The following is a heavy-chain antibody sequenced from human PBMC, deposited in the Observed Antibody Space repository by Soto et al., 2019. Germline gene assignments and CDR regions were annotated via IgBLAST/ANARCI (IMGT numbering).Heavy chain of an antibody. V-gene: IGHV5-51*01. Sequence: GESLKISCQCSGYTFSNFWIGWVRQLPGKGLEWMGIIYPGDHETRYSPSFHGKVTISADKSIKTAYLQWNRLEASDTAFYFCARSPRSRTYFDYWGQGDMVTVYS. D-gene: IGHD6-13*01. CDR3: ARSPRSRTYFDY. CDR2: IYPGDHET. CDR1: GYTFSNFW. J-gene: IGHJ4*02.